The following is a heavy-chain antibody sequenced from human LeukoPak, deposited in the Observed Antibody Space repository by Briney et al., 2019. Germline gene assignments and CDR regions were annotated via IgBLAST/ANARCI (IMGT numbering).Heavy chain of an antibody. CDR3: ARDVAATGTYTDY. D-gene: IGHD6-13*01. V-gene: IGHV3-23*01. Sequence: HSGGSLRLSCAASGFTFSSYAMSWVRQAPGKGLEWVSAISGSGGSTYYADSVKGRFTISRDNSKNTLYLQMNSLRTEDTAVYYCARDVAATGTYTDYWGQGTLVTVSS. CDR1: GFTFSSYA. CDR2: ISGSGGST. J-gene: IGHJ4*02.